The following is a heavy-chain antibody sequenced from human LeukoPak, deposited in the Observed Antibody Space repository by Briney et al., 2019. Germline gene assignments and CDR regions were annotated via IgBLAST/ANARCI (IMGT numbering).Heavy chain of an antibody. CDR2: ISGSGGST. J-gene: IGHJ4*02. CDR3: AKDLYGSGSYYFDY. D-gene: IGHD3-10*01. CDR1: GFTVSSNY. Sequence: GGSLRLSCAASGFTVSSNYMSWVRQAPGKGLEWVSAISGSGGSTYYADSVKGRFTISRDNSKNTLYLQMNSLRAEDTAVYYCAKDLYGSGSYYFDYWGQGTLVTVSS. V-gene: IGHV3-23*01.